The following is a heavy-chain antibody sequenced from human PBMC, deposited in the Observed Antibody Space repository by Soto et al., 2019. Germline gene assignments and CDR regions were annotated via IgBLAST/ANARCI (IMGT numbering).Heavy chain of an antibody. D-gene: IGHD2-15*01. Sequence: SETLSLTCAVYGGSFSGYYWSWIRQPPGKGLEWIGEINHSGSTNYNPSLKSRVTISVDTSKNQFSLKLSSVTAADTAVYYCARGVSSGGSCTFDPWGQGTLVTVSS. J-gene: IGHJ5*02. CDR2: INHSGST. V-gene: IGHV4-34*01. CDR1: GGSFSGYY. CDR3: ARGVSSGGSCTFDP.